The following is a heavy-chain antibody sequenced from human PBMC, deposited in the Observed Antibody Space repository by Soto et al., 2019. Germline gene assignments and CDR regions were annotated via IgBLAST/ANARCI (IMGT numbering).Heavy chain of an antibody. Sequence: GGSLRLSCAASGFTVSSNYMSWVRQAPGKGLEWVSVIYSGGSTYYADSVKGRFTISRHNSKNTLYLQMNSLRAEDTAVYYCARGVDYGLRAFDIWGQGTMVTVSS. J-gene: IGHJ3*02. CDR3: ARGVDYGLRAFDI. CDR2: IYSGGST. CDR1: GFTVSSNY. V-gene: IGHV3-53*04. D-gene: IGHD4-17*01.